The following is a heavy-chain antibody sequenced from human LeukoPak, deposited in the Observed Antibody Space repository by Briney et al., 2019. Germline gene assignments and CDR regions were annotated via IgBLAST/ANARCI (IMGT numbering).Heavy chain of an antibody. D-gene: IGHD2-15*01. V-gene: IGHV4-34*01. CDR1: GGSFSGYY. CDR3: ARDKRDCSGGSCYLKRGYYYYGMDV. Sequence: PSETLSLTCAVYGGSFSGYYWSWIRQPPGKGLDWIGEINHSGSTNYNPSLKSRVTISVDTSKNQFSLKLSSVTAADTAVYYCARDKRDCSGGSCYLKRGYYYYGMDVWGQGATVTVSS. J-gene: IGHJ6*02. CDR2: INHSGST.